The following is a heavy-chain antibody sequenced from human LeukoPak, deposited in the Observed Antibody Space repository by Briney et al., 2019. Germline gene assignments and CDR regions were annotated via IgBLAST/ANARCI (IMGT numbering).Heavy chain of an antibody. Sequence: SVKVSFKASGGTFSSYAISWVRQAPGQALEWMGGIIPIFGTANDAQKFQGRVTITADESTSTAYMELSSLRSEDTAVYYCAREPYGDYVTNYFDYWGQGTLVTVSS. CDR1: GGTFSSYA. D-gene: IGHD4-17*01. V-gene: IGHV1-69*13. CDR3: AREPYGDYVTNYFDY. J-gene: IGHJ4*02. CDR2: IIPIFGTA.